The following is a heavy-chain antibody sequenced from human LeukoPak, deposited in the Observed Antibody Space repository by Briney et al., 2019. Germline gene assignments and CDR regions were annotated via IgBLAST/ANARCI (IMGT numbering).Heavy chain of an antibody. CDR3: ARVKPDYYGSGSYFVTRGLPDY. D-gene: IGHD3-10*01. Sequence: PSETLSLTCTVSGGSISSYYWSWIRQPPGKGLEWIGYIYYSGSTNYNPSLKSRVTISVDTSKNQFSLKLSSVTAADTAVYYCARVKPDYYGSGSYFVTRGLPDYWGQGTLVTVSS. CDR1: GGSISSYY. J-gene: IGHJ4*02. V-gene: IGHV4-59*01. CDR2: IYYSGST.